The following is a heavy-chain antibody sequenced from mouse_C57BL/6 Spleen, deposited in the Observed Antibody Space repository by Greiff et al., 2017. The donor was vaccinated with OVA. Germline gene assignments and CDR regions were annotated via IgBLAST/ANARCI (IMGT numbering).Heavy chain of an antibody. CDR2: IYPRSGNT. J-gene: IGHJ2*01. Sequence: QVQLKESGAELARPGASVKLSCKASGYTFTSYGISWVKQRTGQGLEWIGEIYPRSGNTYYNEKFKGKATLTADKSSSTAYMVLRSLTSEEAAGDFCARYDYDEGFCDYWGQGTTLTVSS. V-gene: IGHV1-81*01. CDR1: GYTFTSYG. CDR3: ARYDYDEGFCDY. D-gene: IGHD2-4*01.